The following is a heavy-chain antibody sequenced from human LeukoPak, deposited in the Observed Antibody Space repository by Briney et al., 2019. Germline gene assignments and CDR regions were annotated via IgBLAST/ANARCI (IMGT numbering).Heavy chain of an antibody. J-gene: IGHJ4*02. CDR1: GGSLSTYY. D-gene: IGHD5-12*01. V-gene: IGHV4-4*07. Sequence: SETLSLTCTVSGGSLSTYYWSWLRQPAGKALEGSGRIYTSGTTYYNPSLPSRSPMSVDTSKSQFSLKVSSVSAADTAVYCCARLVRRLQRLNIGRDSDYASGYYLDSWGQGTLVTVSS. CDR3: ARLVRRLQRLNIGRDSDYASGYYLDS. CDR2: IYTSGTT.